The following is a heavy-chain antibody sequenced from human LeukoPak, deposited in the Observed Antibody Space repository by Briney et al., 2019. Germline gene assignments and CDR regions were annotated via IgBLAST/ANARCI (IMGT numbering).Heavy chain of an antibody. CDR3: ARDKNWKPDY. Sequence: ASVNVSCKASGYSFTTYGFSWVQQAPGPGLEWMGWISAYNGNTNYAQRLQGRVTMTTDTSTSTVYMELRSLRSDDTAVYYCARDKNWKPDYWGQGTLVTVSS. J-gene: IGHJ4*02. CDR1: GYSFTTYG. D-gene: IGHD1-1*01. V-gene: IGHV1-18*01. CDR2: ISAYNGNT.